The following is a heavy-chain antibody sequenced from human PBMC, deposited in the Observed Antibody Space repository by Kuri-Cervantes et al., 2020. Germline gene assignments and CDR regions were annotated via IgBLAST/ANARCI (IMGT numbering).Heavy chain of an antibody. CDR2: ISAYNGNT. Sequence: ASVKVSCKASGYTFTGYYMHWVRQAPGQGLEWMGWISAYNGNTNYAQKLQGRVTMTTDTSTSTAYMELRSLRSDDTAVYYCARDQGLLWFGEFASPDGYWGQGTLVTVSS. V-gene: IGHV1-18*04. J-gene: IGHJ4*02. D-gene: IGHD3-10*01. CDR1: GYTFTGYY. CDR3: ARDQGLLWFGEFASPDGY.